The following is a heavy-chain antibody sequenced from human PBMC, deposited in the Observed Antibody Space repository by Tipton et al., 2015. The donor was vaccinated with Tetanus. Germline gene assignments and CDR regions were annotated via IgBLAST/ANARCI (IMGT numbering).Heavy chain of an antibody. Sequence: GSLRLSCAGSGLTLSNYGMHWVRQAPGKGLEWVSVIYSGGSTYYADSVKGRFTISRDNSKNTLYLQMNSLRAEDTAVYYCARKTFYYDSSGEEDAFDIWGQGTTVTVSS. CDR3: ARKTFYYDSSGEEDAFDI. V-gene: IGHV3-NL1*01. D-gene: IGHD3-22*01. J-gene: IGHJ3*02. CDR1: GLTLSNYG. CDR2: IYSGGST.